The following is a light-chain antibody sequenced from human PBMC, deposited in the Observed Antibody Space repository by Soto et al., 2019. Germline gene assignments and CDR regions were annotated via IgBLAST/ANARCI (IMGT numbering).Light chain of an antibody. CDR2: LGS. Sequence: DIVVTQSPLTLPVTPGETASISCRSSQSLLHSNGYNYLDWYLQKPGQSPQLLIYLGSNRASGVPDRFSGSGSGRDFTLKISRVEAEDVGVYYCVQALQSPPLTFGQGTKVEIK. CDR1: QSLLHSNGYNY. J-gene: IGKJ1*01. V-gene: IGKV2-28*01. CDR3: VQALQSPPLT.